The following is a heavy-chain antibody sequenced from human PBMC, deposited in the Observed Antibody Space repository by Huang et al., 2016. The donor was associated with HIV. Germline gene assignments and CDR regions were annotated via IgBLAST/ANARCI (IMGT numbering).Heavy chain of an antibody. Sequence: EVLLVQSGAELKEPGESLKISCKASGYGFSRYWIGWGRQKPGKGLEWRGIIYPRDSETKYSPSFDGQVTISDDKSTRTAYLQWESLKAPDTAIYFCARQVDGFRSHFDFWGQGTLVSVSS. D-gene: IGHD5-18*01. CDR3: ARQVDGFRSHFDF. V-gene: IGHV5-51*01. J-gene: IGHJ4*02. CDR1: GYGFSRYW. CDR2: IYPRDSET.